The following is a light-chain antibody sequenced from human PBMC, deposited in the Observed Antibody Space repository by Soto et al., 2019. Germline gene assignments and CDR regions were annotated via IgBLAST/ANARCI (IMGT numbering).Light chain of an antibody. CDR3: QQYFDWPPWT. CDR1: QSISSN. J-gene: IGKJ1*01. Sequence: EIVMTHSPATLSVSPGERATLSCRASQSISSNLAWYQQKPGQAPSLLIYDISVRATGIPARFSGSGSGTEFTLTISSLQSEDFAVYYCQQYFDWPPWTFGQGTKVEI. CDR2: DIS. V-gene: IGKV3-15*01.